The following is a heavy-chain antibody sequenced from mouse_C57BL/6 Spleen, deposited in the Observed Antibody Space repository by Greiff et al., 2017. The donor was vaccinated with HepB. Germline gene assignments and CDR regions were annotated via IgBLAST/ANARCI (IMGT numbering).Heavy chain of an antibody. J-gene: IGHJ4*01. CDR3: ARLYYSKVYAMDY. CDR2: INPSNGGT. CDR1: GYTFTSYW. Sequence: VQLQQPGPELVKPGASVKLSCKASGYTFTSYWMHWVKQRPGQGLEWIGNINPSNGGTNYNEKFKSKATLTVDKSSSTAYMQLSSLTSEDSAVYYCARLYYSKVYAMDYWGQGTSVTVSS. D-gene: IGHD2-5*01. V-gene: IGHV1-53*01.